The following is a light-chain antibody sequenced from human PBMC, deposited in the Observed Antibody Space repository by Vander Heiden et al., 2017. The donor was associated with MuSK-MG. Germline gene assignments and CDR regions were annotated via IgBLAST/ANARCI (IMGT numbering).Light chain of an antibody. CDR1: QSISSW. J-gene: IGKJ1*01. Sequence: DIQMTQSPSTLSASVGDRVTITCRASQSISSWLAWYQQKPGKAPKLLIYKASSFVSAVPSTFSGSGSGTEFTLTISSLQPDDFTTSYCHQDYGYWWTFGQGTKVEIK. V-gene: IGKV1-5*03. CDR3: HQDYGYWWT. CDR2: KAS.